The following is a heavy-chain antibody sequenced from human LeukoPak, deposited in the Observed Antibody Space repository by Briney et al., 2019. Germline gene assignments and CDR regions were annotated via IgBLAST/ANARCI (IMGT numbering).Heavy chain of an antibody. CDR3: AKAYYDFWSGSECHFDY. Sequence: GASLRLSRAASGFTFSSYAMSWVRQAPGKGLEWVSAISGSGGSTYYADSVKGRFTISRDNSKNTLYLQMNSLRAEDTAVYYCAKAYYDFWSGSECHFDYWGQGTLVTVSS. CDR2: ISGSGGST. J-gene: IGHJ4*02. V-gene: IGHV3-23*01. D-gene: IGHD3-3*01. CDR1: GFTFSSYA.